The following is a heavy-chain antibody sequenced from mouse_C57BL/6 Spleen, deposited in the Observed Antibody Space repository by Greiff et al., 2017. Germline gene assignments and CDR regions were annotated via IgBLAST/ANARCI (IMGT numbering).Heavy chain of an antibody. CDR3: AGGLRRRDAMDY. CDR2: ISSGSSTI. D-gene: IGHD2-2*01. V-gene: IGHV5-17*01. J-gene: IGHJ4*01. Sequence: DVMLVESGGGLVKPGGSLKLSCAASGFTFSDYGMHWVRQAPEKGLEWVAYISSGSSTIYYADTVKGRFTISRDNAKNTLFLQMTSLRSEDTAMYYCAGGLRRRDAMDYWGQGTSVTVSS. CDR1: GFTFSDYG.